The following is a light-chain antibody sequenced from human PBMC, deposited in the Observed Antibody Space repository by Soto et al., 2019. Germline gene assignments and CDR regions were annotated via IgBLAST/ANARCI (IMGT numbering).Light chain of an antibody. CDR1: SSDVGGYNY. Sequence: QSALTQPASVSGSPGQSITISCTGTSSDVGGYNYVSWYQQHPGKAPKLMIYDVSNQPSGVSNRFSGSKSGNTASLTISGLQAEDEADYYCSSYTSSSTNYVFGTGTKVTVL. CDR2: DVS. J-gene: IGLJ1*01. CDR3: SSYTSSSTNYV. V-gene: IGLV2-14*01.